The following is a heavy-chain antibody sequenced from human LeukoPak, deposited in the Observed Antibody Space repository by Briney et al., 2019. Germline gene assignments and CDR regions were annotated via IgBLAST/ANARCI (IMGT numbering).Heavy chain of an antibody. Sequence: GGSLRLSCAASGFTFSSYGMHWVRQAPGKGLEWVAVISYDGSNKNYADSVRGRFTISRDNSKSTLYLQMNSLRAEDTAVYYCAKEDASGWSHYWGQETLVTVSS. CDR2: ISYDGSNK. CDR1: GFTFSSYG. V-gene: IGHV3-30*18. J-gene: IGHJ4*02. D-gene: IGHD6-19*01. CDR3: AKEDASGWSHY.